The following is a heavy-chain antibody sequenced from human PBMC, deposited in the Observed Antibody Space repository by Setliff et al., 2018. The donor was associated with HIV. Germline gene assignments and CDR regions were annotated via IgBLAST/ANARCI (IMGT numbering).Heavy chain of an antibody. CDR1: GDPMSSGSFF. CDR3: ARVPRQLLKGAAAYFDY. D-gene: IGHD5-18*01. CDR2: IHNSGST. V-gene: IGHV4-61*10. J-gene: IGHJ4*02. Sequence: SETLSLTCTVSGDPMSSGSFFWTWMRQAAGGRLEWIGHIHNSGSTNYNPSLKSRVTISVDTSKNQFSLRLSSVTAADTAVYYCARVPRQLLKGAAAYFDYWGQGILVTVSS.